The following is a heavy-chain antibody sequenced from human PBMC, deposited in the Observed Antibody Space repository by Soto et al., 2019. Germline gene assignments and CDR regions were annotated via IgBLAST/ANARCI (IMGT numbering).Heavy chain of an antibody. CDR1: GFTFSSYA. CDR2: ISSYGGST. V-gene: IGHV3-64*01. D-gene: IGHD3-22*01. J-gene: IGHJ4*02. Sequence: EVQLVESGGGLVQPGGSLRLSCAASGFTFSSYAMHWVRQAPGKGLEYVSAISSYGGSTYYANSVKGRFTISRDNSXTTLYLQIGSLRAEDMAVYYCARDPDSSGDYYFDSWGQGTLVTVSS. CDR3: ARDPDSSGDYYFDS.